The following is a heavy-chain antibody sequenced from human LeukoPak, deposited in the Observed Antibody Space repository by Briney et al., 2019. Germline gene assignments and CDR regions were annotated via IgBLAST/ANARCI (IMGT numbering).Heavy chain of an antibody. V-gene: IGHV4-61*02. J-gene: IGHJ2*01. D-gene: IGHD3-9*01. Sequence: SETLSLTCTVSGGSISSGSYYWSWIRQPAGKGLEWIGRINTSGSINYNPSLKSRVTISVDTSKNQFSLKLSSVTAADTAVYYCARKIADLTGHGIRRKNWYFDLWGRGTLVTVPS. CDR3: ARKIADLTGHGIRRKNWYFDL. CDR2: INTSGSI. CDR1: GGSISSGSYY.